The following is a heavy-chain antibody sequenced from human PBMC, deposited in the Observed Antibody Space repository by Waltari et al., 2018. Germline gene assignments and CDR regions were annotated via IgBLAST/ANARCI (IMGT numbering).Heavy chain of an antibody. CDR2: IYYSGSP. D-gene: IGHD2-2*01. Sequence: QVQLQESGPGLVKPSQTLSLTCTVSGGSISSGDYYWSWIRQPPGKGLAWIGYIYYSGSPYSNPSLKSRVTISVDTSKNQFSLKLSSVTAADTAVYYCARVLIEYQLLRYYYYYMDVWGKGTTVTISS. V-gene: IGHV4-30-4*08. J-gene: IGHJ6*03. CDR3: ARVLIEYQLLRYYYYYMDV. CDR1: GGSISSGDYY.